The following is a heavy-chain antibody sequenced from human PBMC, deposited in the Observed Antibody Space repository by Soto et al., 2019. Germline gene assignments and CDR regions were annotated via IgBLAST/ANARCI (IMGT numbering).Heavy chain of an antibody. CDR3: ARSANWGFDY. CDR2: INHSGST. Sequence: PSETLSLPCAVYGGSFIGLYWSWIRQPPGKGLEWIGEINHSGSTNYNPSLKSRVTISVDTSKNQFSLKLSSVTAADTAVYYCARSANWGFDYWGQGTLVTVSS. V-gene: IGHV4-34*01. CDR1: GGSFIGLY. D-gene: IGHD7-27*01. J-gene: IGHJ4*02.